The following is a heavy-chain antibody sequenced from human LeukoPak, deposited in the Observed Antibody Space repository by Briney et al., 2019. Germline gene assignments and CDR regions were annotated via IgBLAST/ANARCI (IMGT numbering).Heavy chain of an antibody. J-gene: IGHJ3*02. CDR1: GYTFTGYY. CDR3: AVGWGVREFHDAFDI. D-gene: IGHD3-10*01. CDR2: INPNSGGT. V-gene: IGHV1-2*02. Sequence: ASVKVSCKASGYTFTGYYMHWVRQAPGQGLEWMGWINPNSGGTNYAQKFQGRVTMTRDTSISTAYMELSRLRSDDTAVYYCAVGWGVREFHDAFDIWGQGTMVTVSS.